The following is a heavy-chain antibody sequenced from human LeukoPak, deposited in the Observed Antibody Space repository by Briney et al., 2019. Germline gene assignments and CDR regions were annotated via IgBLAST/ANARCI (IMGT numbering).Heavy chain of an antibody. D-gene: IGHD3-16*01. Sequence: GGSLRLSCAASGFTFSDYYMSWIRQAPGKGLEWVSYISSSGDTMSYADSVKGRFTISRDNAKNLLYPQMNSLRAEDAAVYYCARVRGSYATDYWGQGALVTVSS. J-gene: IGHJ4*02. CDR1: GFTFSDYY. CDR2: ISSSGDTM. CDR3: ARVRGSYATDY. V-gene: IGHV3-11*04.